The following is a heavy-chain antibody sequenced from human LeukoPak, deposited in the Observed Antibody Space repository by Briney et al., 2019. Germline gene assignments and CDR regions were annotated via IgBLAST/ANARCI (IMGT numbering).Heavy chain of an antibody. CDR1: GFTFSSYG. D-gene: IGHD2-15*01. V-gene: IGHV3-33*01. J-gene: IGHJ4*02. Sequence: GKSLRLSCAASGFTFSSYGMHWVRQAPGKGLEWVAVIWYDGSNKYYADSVKGRFTISRDNSKNTLYLQMNSLRAEDTAVYYCARGLGKHCSGGSCYPPANYWGQGTLVTVSS. CDR3: ARGLGKHCSGGSCYPPANY. CDR2: IWYDGSNK.